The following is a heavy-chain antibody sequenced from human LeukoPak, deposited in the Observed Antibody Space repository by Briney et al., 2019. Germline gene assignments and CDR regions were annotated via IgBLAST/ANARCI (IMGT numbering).Heavy chain of an antibody. J-gene: IGHJ4*02. CDR2: IYTSGST. D-gene: IGHD6-13*01. CDR1: GGSISSYY. CDR3: ARRSSSWYGGSIDY. V-gene: IGHV4-4*07. Sequence: PSETLSLTCTVSGGSISSYYWRWIRQPAGKGLEWIGRIYTSGSTNYNPSLKSRVTRSVDTSKNQFSLKLSSVTAADTAVYYCARRSSSWYGGSIDYWGQGTLVTVSS.